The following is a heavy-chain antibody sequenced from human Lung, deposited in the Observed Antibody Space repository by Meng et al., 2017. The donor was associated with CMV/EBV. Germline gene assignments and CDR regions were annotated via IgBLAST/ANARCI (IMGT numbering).Heavy chain of an antibody. J-gene: IGHJ6*02. CDR3: ARDPGLDSAAYYDFWSGSPLYYYYGMDV. V-gene: IGHV3-21*01. CDR2: ISSSSSYI. Sequence: GGSXRLXCAASGFXFSSYSMNWVRQAPGKGLEWVSSISSSSSYIYYADSVKGRFTISRDNAKNSLYLQMNSLRAEDTAVYYCARDPGLDSAAYYDFWSGSPLYYYYGMDVWXQGTTVTVSS. D-gene: IGHD3-3*01. CDR1: GFXFSSYS.